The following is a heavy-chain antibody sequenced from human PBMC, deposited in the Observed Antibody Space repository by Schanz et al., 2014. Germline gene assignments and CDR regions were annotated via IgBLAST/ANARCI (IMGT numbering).Heavy chain of an antibody. CDR1: GFSLDIFA. CDR3: SKSQGSSFDS. V-gene: IGHV3-23*01. Sequence: EVHLLESGGGLVEPGGSLRLSCATSGFSLDIFAVSWVRQAPGKGLVWVSSFNDGGVNKYYADSVKGRFTISSDNAKITLCLQMSDLRAEDTAVYYCSKSQGSSFDSWGQGTLVTVSS. J-gene: IGHJ4*02. CDR2: FNDGGVNK. D-gene: IGHD6-13*01.